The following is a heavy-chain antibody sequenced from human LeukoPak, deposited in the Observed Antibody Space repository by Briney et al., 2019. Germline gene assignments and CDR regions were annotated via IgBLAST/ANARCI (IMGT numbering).Heavy chain of an antibody. CDR1: GFTFSSYA. CDR2: ISYDGSNK. CDR3: ARDREEWEPKYYFDY. Sequence: GGSLRLSCAASGFTFSSYAMHWVRQAPGKGLEWVAVISYDGSNKYYADSVKGRFTISRDNSKNTLYLQMNSLRAEDTAVYYCARDREEWEPKYYFDYWGQGTLVTVSS. J-gene: IGHJ4*02. D-gene: IGHD1-26*01. V-gene: IGHV3-30-3*01.